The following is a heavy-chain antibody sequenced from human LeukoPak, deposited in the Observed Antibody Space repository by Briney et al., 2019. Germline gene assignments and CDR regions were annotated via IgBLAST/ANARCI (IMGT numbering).Heavy chain of an antibody. Sequence: PSETLSLACTVSGASISSSDDYWGWIRQAPGKGLEWIGRIFYGGSAHYNPSLNSRATIFVDTSKNQFSLKLSSVTAADAGMYYCARQFATASADTRGYFDFWGQGTVVTVSS. CDR3: ARQFATASADTRGYFDF. CDR1: GASISSSDDY. J-gene: IGHJ4*02. D-gene: IGHD2-2*01. V-gene: IGHV4-39*01. CDR2: IFYGGSA.